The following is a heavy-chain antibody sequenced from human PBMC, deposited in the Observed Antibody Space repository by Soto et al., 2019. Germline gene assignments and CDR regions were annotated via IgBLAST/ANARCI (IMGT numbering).Heavy chain of an antibody. D-gene: IGHD4-17*01. CDR2: IYYSGST. CDR1: GGPISSYY. Sequence: QVQLQESGPGLVKPSETLSLTCTVSGGPISSYYWSWIRQPPGKGLEWIGYIYYSGSTNYNPSLKSGVNISVDTSTSQCGLDLGSVIAADMAVYYCARYSSQGYGATWYFALWGRGTLVTVSS. J-gene: IGHJ2*01. CDR3: ARYSSQGYGATWYFAL. V-gene: IGHV4-59*01.